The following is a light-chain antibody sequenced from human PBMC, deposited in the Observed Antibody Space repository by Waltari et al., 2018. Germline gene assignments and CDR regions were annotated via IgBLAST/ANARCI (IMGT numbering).Light chain of an antibody. CDR1: QSVSSN. CDR2: GAS. V-gene: IGKV3-15*01. Sequence: ETVMTQSPSTLSVSPGDRATLSCRASQSVSSNLAWYQQKPGQAPRLLIYGASTRATGIPARFSGSGSGTEFTLTISSLQSEDFAVYYCQQYNNWPLTFGGGTKVEIK. CDR3: QQYNNWPLT. J-gene: IGKJ4*01.